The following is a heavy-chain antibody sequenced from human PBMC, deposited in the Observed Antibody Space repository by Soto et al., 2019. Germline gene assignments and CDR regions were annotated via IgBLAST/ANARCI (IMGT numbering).Heavy chain of an antibody. CDR1: GGSIINYY. V-gene: IGHV4-4*07. CDR2: IYSSGST. Sequence: WETLSLTCTVSGGSIINYYWTWIRQPAGKGLEWVGRIYSSGSTSYNPSLKSRLTMSVDTSKNQFSLKLTSVTAADTALYYCARQTTYSSSWFDYRGHGTLVTVSS. D-gene: IGHD6-13*01. J-gene: IGHJ5*01. CDR3: ARQTTYSSSWFDY.